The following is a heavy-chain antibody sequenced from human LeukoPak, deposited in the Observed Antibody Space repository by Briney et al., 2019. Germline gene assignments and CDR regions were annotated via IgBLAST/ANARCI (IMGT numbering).Heavy chain of an antibody. Sequence: SETLSLTYTVSGASISRYTFYWSWIRQPPGKGLEWIGTIHYNGGTYDSPSLRSRVTMSVDTSKNQFSLRLSSVTAADTAVYYCEAIGGADDYWGQGTLVTVSS. CDR2: IHYNGGT. V-gene: IGHV4-39*01. D-gene: IGHD3-10*01. J-gene: IGHJ4*02. CDR3: EAIGGADDY. CDR1: GASISRYTFY.